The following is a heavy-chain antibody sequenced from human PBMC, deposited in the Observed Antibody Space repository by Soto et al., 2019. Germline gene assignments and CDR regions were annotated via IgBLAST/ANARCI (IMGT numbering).Heavy chain of an antibody. D-gene: IGHD3-10*01. V-gene: IGHV1-18*01. CDR3: ASTSTGSGSRYGMDV. Sequence: QVQLVQSGAEVKKPGASVKVSCKASGYTFTSYGISWVRQAPGQGLEWLGWISAYNGNQNYAQKRQRRVTMTTDTSTSTAYMELRSLGSDDTAVYYCASTSTGSGSRYGMDVWGQGTTVTVSS. J-gene: IGHJ6*02. CDR2: ISAYNGNQ. CDR1: GYTFTSYG.